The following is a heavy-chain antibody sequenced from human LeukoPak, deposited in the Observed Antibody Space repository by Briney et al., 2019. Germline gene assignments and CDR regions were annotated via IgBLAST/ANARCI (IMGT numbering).Heavy chain of an antibody. CDR3: VRGRYGERSVAARPLCDY. CDR2: INHSGST. V-gene: IGHV4-34*01. D-gene: IGHD6-6*01. Sequence: PSETLSLTCAVSGASFSGYYWSWIRQPPGKGLEWIGEINHSGSTNYNPSLKSRVTISVDTSKNQFSLKLSSVTAADTAVYYCVRGRYGERSVAARPLCDYWGQGTLVTVSS. CDR1: GASFSGYY. J-gene: IGHJ4*02.